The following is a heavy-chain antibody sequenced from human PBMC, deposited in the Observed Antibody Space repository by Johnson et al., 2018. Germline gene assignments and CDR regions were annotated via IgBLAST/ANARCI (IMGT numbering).Heavy chain of an antibody. CDR3: ARGGKEDIVVVPAAEYYYYYGMDV. D-gene: IGHD2-2*01. V-gene: IGHV3-30*03. CDR2: ISYDGSNK. CDR1: GFTFSSYG. Sequence: QVQLVQSGGGVVQPGRSLRLSCAASGFTFSSYGMHWVRQAPGKGLEWVAVISYDGSNKYYADSVRGRFSISRDNSKNTLYLEMNSLRSEDTAVYYCARGGKEDIVVVPAAEYYYYYGMDVWGQGTTVTVSS. J-gene: IGHJ6*02.